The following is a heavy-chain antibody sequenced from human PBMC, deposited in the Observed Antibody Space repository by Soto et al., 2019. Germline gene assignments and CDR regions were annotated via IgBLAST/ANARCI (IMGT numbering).Heavy chain of an antibody. V-gene: IGHV3-23*01. CDR1: GFTFSSNA. Sequence: LRLSCAGSGFTFSSNAMSWVRQAPGKGLEWVSSVSGDGYASDYADSVKGRFTVSRHNSKNTLYLQMNSLRAEDTAVYYCAKRHYYGSGSFALATWGQGTLVTVSS. D-gene: IGHD3-10*01. CDR3: AKRHYYGSGSFALAT. CDR2: VSGDGYAS. J-gene: IGHJ4*03.